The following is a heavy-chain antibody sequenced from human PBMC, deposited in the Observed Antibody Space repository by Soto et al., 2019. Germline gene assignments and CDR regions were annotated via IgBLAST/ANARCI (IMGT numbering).Heavy chain of an antibody. Sequence: QVQLQESGPGLVKPSGTLSLTCAGSGDSMRNTNLWSWVRQPPGKGLEWIGEIYHSGSTNYNPSFKSRVTMSVDKPKNKFTLNLTSVTAADTAVYYCAKRTLRRLRFVETHWGQGTLVTVSS. V-gene: IGHV4-4*02. D-gene: IGHD3-3*01. CDR3: AKRTLRRLRFVETH. CDR1: GDSMRNTNL. CDR2: IYHSGST. J-gene: IGHJ4*02.